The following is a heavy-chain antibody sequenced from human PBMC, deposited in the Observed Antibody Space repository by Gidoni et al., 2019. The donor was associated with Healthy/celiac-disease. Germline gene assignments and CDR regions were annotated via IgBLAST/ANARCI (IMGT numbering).Heavy chain of an antibody. CDR3: AKDIQPGKQLVFDY. CDR1: GFTCSSYA. CDR2: ISGSGGST. D-gene: IGHD6-6*01. V-gene: IGHV3-23*01. J-gene: IGHJ4*02. Sequence: EVQLLESGDGLVQPGGSLRLYCAAPGFTCSSYAMSWVRQAPGKGLEWVSSISGSGGSTYYADSLKGRFTISRDNSKNTLYLQMNSLRAEDTAVYYCAKDIQPGKQLVFDYWGQGTLVTVSS.